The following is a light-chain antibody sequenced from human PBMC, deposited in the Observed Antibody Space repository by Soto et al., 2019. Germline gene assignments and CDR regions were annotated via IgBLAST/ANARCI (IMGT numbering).Light chain of an antibody. Sequence: SALAQPASVSGSPGQSITISCTGSSSDVGRYNYVSWYQQRPGKAPKLIIFEVSSRPSGISSRFSGSKSGNTASLTIFGLQTEDEADYYCSTYTRTFYVFGTGTKVTVL. CDR3: STYTRTFYV. CDR2: EVS. V-gene: IGLV2-14*01. CDR1: SSDVGRYNY. J-gene: IGLJ1*01.